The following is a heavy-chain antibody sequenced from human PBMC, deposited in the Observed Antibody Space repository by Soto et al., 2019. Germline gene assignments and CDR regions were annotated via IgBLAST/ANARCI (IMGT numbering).Heavy chain of an antibody. D-gene: IGHD3-22*01. Sequence: AGGSLRLSCAASGFTFSSYNMNWVRQAPGEGVEWVSSISSSSSYIYYADSVKGRFTISRDNAKNSLYLQMNSLRAEDTAVYYCARDPSYYYDSSGYYALPFDYWGQGTLVTVSS. CDR1: GFTFSSYN. V-gene: IGHV3-21*01. CDR2: ISSSSSYI. J-gene: IGHJ4*02. CDR3: ARDPSYYYDSSGYYALPFDY.